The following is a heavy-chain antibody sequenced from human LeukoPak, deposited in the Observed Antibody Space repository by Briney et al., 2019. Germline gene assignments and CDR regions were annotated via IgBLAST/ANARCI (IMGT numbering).Heavy chain of an antibody. V-gene: IGHV4-39*07. Sequence: SETLSLTCTVSGGSISSSSYYWGWIRQPPGKGLEWIGSIYYSGSTNYNPSLKSRVTISVDTSKNQFSLKLSSVTAADTAVYYCARVRYSSLYYYYGMDVWGQGTTVTVSS. CDR1: GGSISSSSYY. J-gene: IGHJ6*02. D-gene: IGHD6-13*01. CDR2: IYYSGST. CDR3: ARVRYSSLYYYYGMDV.